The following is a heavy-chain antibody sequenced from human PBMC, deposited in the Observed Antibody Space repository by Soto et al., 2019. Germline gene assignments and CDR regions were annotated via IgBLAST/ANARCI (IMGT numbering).Heavy chain of an antibody. D-gene: IGHD3-22*01. CDR2: ISYDGSNN. J-gene: IGHJ4*02. Sequence: QVQLVESGGGVVQPGRSLRLSCADSGFTFSSYGMHWVRQAPGKGLEWVAHISYDGSNNNYVDSVKGRFTISRDNSKSTLDLQMNSLRAEDTAVYYCARDSYYYDSSGYYTFDYWGQGTLVTVSS. CDR1: GFTFSSYG. V-gene: IGHV3-30*03. CDR3: ARDSYYYDSSGYYTFDY.